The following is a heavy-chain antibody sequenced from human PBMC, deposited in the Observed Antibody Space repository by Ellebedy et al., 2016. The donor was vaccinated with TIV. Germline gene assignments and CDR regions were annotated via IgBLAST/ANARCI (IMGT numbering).Heavy chain of an antibody. CDR1: GYNFTNYW. D-gene: IGHD2-15*01. Sequence: GESLKISCQTSGYNFTNYWIGWVRQMPGKGLEWMGIFYPGDSDSKYSPSFQGQVTIPADRSITTAYLQWSSLKASDTAIYYCARFDRYCSGGGCFSGWFDPWGQGTLVTVSS. CDR3: ARFDRYCSGGGCFSGWFDP. V-gene: IGHV5-51*01. J-gene: IGHJ5*02. CDR2: FYPGDSDS.